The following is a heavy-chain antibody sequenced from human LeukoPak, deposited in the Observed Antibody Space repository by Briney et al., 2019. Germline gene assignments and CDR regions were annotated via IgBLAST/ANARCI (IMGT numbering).Heavy chain of an antibody. D-gene: IGHD5-24*01. CDR2: ICSDGSYK. J-gene: IGHJ4*02. CDR3: ARDFSLQLFDY. CDR1: GFTFSSYG. V-gene: IGHV3-33*01. Sequence: PGRSLRLSCAASGFTFSSYGFHWVRQPPGKGLEWVAVICSDGSYKYYADSVKGRFTISRDDSKNTLYQQMNSLRAEDTAVYYCARDFSLQLFDYWGQGTLVTVFS.